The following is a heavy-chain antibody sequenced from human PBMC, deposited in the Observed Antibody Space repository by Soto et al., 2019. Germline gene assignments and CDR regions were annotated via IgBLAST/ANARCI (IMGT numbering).Heavy chain of an antibody. Sequence: EVQLVESGGGLVQPGGSLRLSCAASGFTVSSNYMSWVRQAPGKGLEWVSVIYSGGSTYYADSVKGRFTISRHNSKNTLYLQMNSLRAEDTAVYYCAGGNYYYYYYMDVWGKGTTVTVSS. V-gene: IGHV3-53*04. CDR2: IYSGGST. J-gene: IGHJ6*03. D-gene: IGHD4-4*01. CDR1: GFTVSSNY. CDR3: AGGNYYYYYYMDV.